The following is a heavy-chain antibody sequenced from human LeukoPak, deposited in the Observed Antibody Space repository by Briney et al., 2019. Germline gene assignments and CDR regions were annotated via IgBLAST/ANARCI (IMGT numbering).Heavy chain of an antibody. CDR3: ARETSQKGAHYMDV. V-gene: IGHV1-69*13. J-gene: IGHJ6*03. CDR2: IIPIFGTA. CDR1: GGTFSSYA. D-gene: IGHD3-16*01. Sequence: SVKVSCKASGGTFSSYAISWVRQAPGQGLEWMGGIIPIFGTANYAQKFQGRVTITADESTSTAYMELSSLRSEDTAVYYCARETSQKGAHYMDVWGKGTTITISS.